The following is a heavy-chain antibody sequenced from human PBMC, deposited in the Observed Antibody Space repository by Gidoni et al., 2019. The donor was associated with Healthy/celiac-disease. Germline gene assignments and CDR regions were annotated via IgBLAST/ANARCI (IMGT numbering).Heavy chain of an antibody. Sequence: QVQLVQSGAEVKKPGASVKASCKASGYTFTSYDINWVRQATGQGLEWMGWMNPNSGNTGYAQKFQGRVTMTRNTSISTAYMELSSLRSEDTAVYYCARAKIAAAGRRFDPWGQGTLVTVSS. J-gene: IGHJ5*02. V-gene: IGHV1-8*01. CDR2: MNPNSGNT. CDR3: ARAKIAAAGRRFDP. D-gene: IGHD6-13*01. CDR1: GYTFTSYD.